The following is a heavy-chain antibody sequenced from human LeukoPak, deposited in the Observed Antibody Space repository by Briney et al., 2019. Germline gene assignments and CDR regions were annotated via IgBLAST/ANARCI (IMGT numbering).Heavy chain of an antibody. V-gene: IGHV1-2*02. CDR2: INPNSGGT. Sequence: ASVKVSCKASGYTFTGYYMHWVRQAPGQGLEWMGWINPNSGGTSNVQRFHGRVTVTRDTSISTAYMELSRLRSDDTAVYYCARGRAGDYFDYWGQGTLVTVSS. CDR1: GYTFTGYY. J-gene: IGHJ4*02. CDR3: ARGRAGDYFDY.